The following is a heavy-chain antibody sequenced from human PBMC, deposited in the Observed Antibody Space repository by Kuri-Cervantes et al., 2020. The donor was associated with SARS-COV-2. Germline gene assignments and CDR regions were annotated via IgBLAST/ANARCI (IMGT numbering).Heavy chain of an antibody. V-gene: IGHV1-3*01. CDR3: ARGIVVTFDY. CDR1: GYTITNYV. Sequence: ASVNVSCKASGYTITNYVMNQLRQVPRQRTEWMGSISVGRQNTKYSQKFQGRITITRDTSASTVYMELSSRTAAETAIYYCARGIVVTFDYWGQGTLVTVSS. J-gene: IGHJ4*02. D-gene: IGHD1-26*01. CDR2: ISVGRQNT.